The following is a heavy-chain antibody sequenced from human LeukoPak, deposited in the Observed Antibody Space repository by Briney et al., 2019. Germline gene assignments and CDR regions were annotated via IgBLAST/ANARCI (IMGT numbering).Heavy chain of an antibody. CDR2: ISAYNGNT. V-gene: IGHV1-18*01. J-gene: IGHJ6*02. Sequence: GASVKVSCKVSGYTFTSYGISWVRQAPGQGLEWMGWISAYNGNTNYAQKLQGRVTMTTDTSTSTAYMELRSLRSDDTAVYYCASSPTYYYYYGMDVWGQGATVTVSS. CDR1: GYTFTSYG. CDR3: ASSPTYYYYYGMDV.